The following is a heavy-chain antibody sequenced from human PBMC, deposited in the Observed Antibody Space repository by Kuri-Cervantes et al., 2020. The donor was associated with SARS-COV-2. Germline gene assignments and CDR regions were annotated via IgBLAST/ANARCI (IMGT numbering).Heavy chain of an antibody. CDR2: INHSGST. V-gene: IGHV4-34*01. Sequence: GSLRLSCAVYGGSFSGYYWSWIRQPPGKGLEWIGEINHSGSTNYNPSLKSRVTISVDTSKNQFSLKLSSVTAADTAVYYCARAAAMAPYYYYYYYMDVWGKGTTVTVSS. D-gene: IGHD5-18*01. CDR1: GGSFSGYY. CDR3: ARAAAMAPYYYYYYYMDV. J-gene: IGHJ6*03.